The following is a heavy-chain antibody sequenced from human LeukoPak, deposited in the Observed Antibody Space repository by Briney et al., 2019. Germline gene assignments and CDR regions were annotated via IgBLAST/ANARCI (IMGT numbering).Heavy chain of an antibody. J-gene: IGHJ4*02. CDR1: GFTFSSYD. D-gene: IGHD3-22*01. CDR2: IRSNGRST. CDR3: ARAVWGYYYDSSGYDY. V-gene: IGHV3-64*01. Sequence: GGTLTLSCTVSGFTFSSYDLRWVRQAPGKGLEYVSAIRSNGRSTYYPNSVKRRFTIPRHNSNHSLYPQMGRLRAEDMAVYYCARAVWGYYYDSSGYDYWGQGTLVTVSS.